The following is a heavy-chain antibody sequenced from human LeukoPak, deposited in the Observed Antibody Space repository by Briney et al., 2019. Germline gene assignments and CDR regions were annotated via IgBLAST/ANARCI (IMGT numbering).Heavy chain of an antibody. CDR1: GGSISSYY. CDR2: IYYSGST. Sequence: PSETLSLTCTVSGGSISSYYWSWIRQPPGKGREWIGYIYYSGSTNYNPSLKSRVTISVDTSKNQFSLKLSSVTAADTAVYYCASLDYYGSGRSFDYWGQGTLVTVSS. D-gene: IGHD3-10*01. CDR3: ASLDYYGSGRSFDY. V-gene: IGHV4-59*08. J-gene: IGHJ4*02.